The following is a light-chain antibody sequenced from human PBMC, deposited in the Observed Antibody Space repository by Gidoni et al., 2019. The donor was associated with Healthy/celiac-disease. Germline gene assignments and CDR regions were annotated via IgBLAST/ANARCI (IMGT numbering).Light chain of an antibody. Sequence: DIQMTPSPSTLSASVGDRVTITCRASQSISSWLAWYQQKPGKAPKLLIYKASSLESGVPSRFSVSGSGTEFTLTISSLQPDDFATYYCQQYNSYWTFGQGTKVEIK. CDR3: QQYNSYWT. CDR2: KAS. CDR1: QSISSW. J-gene: IGKJ1*01. V-gene: IGKV1-5*03.